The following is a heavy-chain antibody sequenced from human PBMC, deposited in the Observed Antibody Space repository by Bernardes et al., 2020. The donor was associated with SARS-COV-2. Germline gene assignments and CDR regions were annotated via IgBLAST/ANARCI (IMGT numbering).Heavy chain of an antibody. D-gene: IGHD3-10*01. CDR1: GYRFTDYC. Sequence: ASVKVSCQPSGYRFTDYCITWVRQVPGQGLEGMGWISRNSVNTNHAQRFQGRLTMTTDTSTGTAYMEFGSLRSDDTAMYYCARDRGVIVLPPNTANFDCWCQRTLATVAS. J-gene: IGHJ4*02. CDR3: ARDRGVIVLPPNTANFDC. CDR2: ISRNSVNT. V-gene: IGHV1-18*01.